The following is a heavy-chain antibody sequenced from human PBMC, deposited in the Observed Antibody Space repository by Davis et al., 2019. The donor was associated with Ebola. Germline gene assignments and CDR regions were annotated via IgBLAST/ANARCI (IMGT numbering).Heavy chain of an antibody. D-gene: IGHD6-6*01. CDR1: GYTFTSYG. CDR3: ASYAGWQLVNYYYYGMDV. V-gene: IGHV1-2*02. CDR2: INPNSGGT. Sequence: ASVKVSCKASGYTFTSYGISWVRQAPGQGLEWMGWINPNSGGTNYAQKFQGRVTMTRDTSISTAYMELSRLRSDDTAVYYCASYAGWQLVNYYYYGMDVWGQGTTVTVSS. J-gene: IGHJ6*02.